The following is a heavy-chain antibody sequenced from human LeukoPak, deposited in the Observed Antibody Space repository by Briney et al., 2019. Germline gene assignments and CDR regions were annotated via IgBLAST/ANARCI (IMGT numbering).Heavy chain of an antibody. D-gene: IGHD3-22*01. CDR1: GITHSNYG. Sequence: GGSLRLSCAVSGITHSNYGMSWVRQAPGKGPEWVAGISDSGGATNYADSVKGRFTISRDNRKNTLYLQMNSLRAEDTAVYFCAKRGVVIRVILVGFHKQAYYFDSWGQGALVTVSS. CDR3: AKRGVVIRVILVGFHKQAYYFDS. CDR2: ISDSGGAT. J-gene: IGHJ4*02. V-gene: IGHV3-23*01.